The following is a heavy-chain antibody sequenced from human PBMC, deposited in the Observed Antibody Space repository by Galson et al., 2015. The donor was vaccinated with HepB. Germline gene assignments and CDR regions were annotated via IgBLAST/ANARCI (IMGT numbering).Heavy chain of an antibody. J-gene: IGHJ4*02. CDR1: GDSVSSDNTA. Sequence: CAISGDSVSSDNTAWNWIRQSPSRGLEWLGRTYCESKWSNDYAASLKSRITINTDTANNQFSLQLNSVTPEDSAVYFCARAQPARGHLHYFDFWGQGTQVTVSS. D-gene: IGHD2-15*01. V-gene: IGHV6-1*01. CDR2: TYCESKWSN. CDR3: ARAQPARGHLHYFDF.